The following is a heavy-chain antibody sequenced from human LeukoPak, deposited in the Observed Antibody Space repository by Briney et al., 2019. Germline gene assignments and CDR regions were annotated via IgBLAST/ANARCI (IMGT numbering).Heavy chain of an antibody. V-gene: IGHV3-21*01. CDR3: ASGNGVIAARYFDY. CDR2: ISSSSSYI. Sequence: GGSLRLSCAASGFTVSSNYMSWVRQAPGKGLEWVSSISSSSSYIYYADSVKGRFTISRDNAKNSLYLQMNSLRAEDTAVYYCASGNGVIAARYFDYWGQGTLVTVSS. D-gene: IGHD6-6*01. CDR1: GFTVSSNY. J-gene: IGHJ4*02.